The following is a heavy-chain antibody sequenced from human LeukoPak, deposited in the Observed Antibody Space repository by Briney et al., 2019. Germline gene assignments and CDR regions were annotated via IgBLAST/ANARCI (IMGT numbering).Heavy chain of an antibody. CDR2: IYHSGST. Sequence: NPSETLSLTCTVSGGSISSSSYYWGWIRQPPGKGLEWIGSIYHSGSTNYNPSLKSRVTISVDTSKNQFSLKLSSVTAADTAVYYCARKKGGITMARGVINYYYYMDVWGKGTTVTISS. CDR3: ARKKGGITMARGVINYYYYMDV. V-gene: IGHV4-39*07. D-gene: IGHD3-10*01. CDR1: GGSISSSSYY. J-gene: IGHJ6*03.